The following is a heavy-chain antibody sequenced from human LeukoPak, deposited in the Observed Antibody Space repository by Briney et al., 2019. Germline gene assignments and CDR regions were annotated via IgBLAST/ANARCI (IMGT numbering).Heavy chain of an antibody. V-gene: IGHV3-30*18. CDR1: GFTFSSYG. D-gene: IGHD3-22*01. CDR2: ISYDGSNK. Sequence: GGSLRLSCAASGFTFSSYGMHWVRQAPGKGLEWVAVISYDGSNKYYADSVKGRFTISRDNSKNTLYLQMNSLRAEDTAVYYCAKAEVGGGYYDSSGSRGYYYGMDVWGQGTTVTVSS. J-gene: IGHJ6*02. CDR3: AKAEVGGGYYDSSGSRGYYYGMDV.